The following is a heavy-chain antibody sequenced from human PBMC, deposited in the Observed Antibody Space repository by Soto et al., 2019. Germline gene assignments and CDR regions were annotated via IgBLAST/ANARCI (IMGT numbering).Heavy chain of an antibody. J-gene: IGHJ4*02. CDR1: GFSLSTSGVG. CDR2: IYWDDDK. V-gene: IGHV2-5*02. Sequence: SGPTLVNPTQTLTLTCTFSGFSLSTSGVGVGWIRQPPGKALEWLALIYWDDDKRYSPSLKSRLTITKDTSKNQVVLTMTNMDPVDTATYYCARDDIAEYYFDYWGQGTLVTVSA. CDR3: ARDDIAEYYFDY. D-gene: IGHD6-13*01.